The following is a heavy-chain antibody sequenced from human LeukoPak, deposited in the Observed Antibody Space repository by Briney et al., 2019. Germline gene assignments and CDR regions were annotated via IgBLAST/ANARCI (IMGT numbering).Heavy chain of an antibody. Sequence: ASVKVSCKASGYTFTGYFIHWVRRAPGQGFEWMGCINPNTGDTNYPQKFQGRVTMTRDTSISTAYMELSSLRSDDTAVYFCARDVKAAIIFDYWGQGTLVTVSS. V-gene: IGHV1-2*02. D-gene: IGHD2-2*02. CDR3: ARDVKAAIIFDY. CDR1: GYTFTGYF. CDR2: INPNTGDT. J-gene: IGHJ4*02.